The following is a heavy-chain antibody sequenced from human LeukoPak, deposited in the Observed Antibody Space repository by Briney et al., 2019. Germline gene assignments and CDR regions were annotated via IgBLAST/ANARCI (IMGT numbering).Heavy chain of an antibody. CDR2: IKQDGSAK. CDR1: GFTFSSYW. CDR3: ARETGEADSGYDPGDFDY. Sequence: GGSLRLSCAASGFTFSSYWMSWVRQAPGKGLEWVANIKQDGSAKYYVDSVKGRFTISRDNAKNSLYLQMNSLRAEDTAVYYCARETGEADSGYDPGDFDYWGQGTLVTVSS. J-gene: IGHJ4*02. D-gene: IGHD5-12*01. V-gene: IGHV3-7*01.